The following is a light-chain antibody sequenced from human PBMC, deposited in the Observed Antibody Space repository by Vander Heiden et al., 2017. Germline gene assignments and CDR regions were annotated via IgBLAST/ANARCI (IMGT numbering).Light chain of an antibody. CDR2: LNS. CDR3: HSYDDSLNDYV. V-gene: IGLV1-40*01. Sequence: QSVLTQPPSVSGAPGQRVTISCTGCNSNIGEGYDVHWNQQLPGTAPKLLIYLNSNRPSGVPDRFSGSKSGTSASLAITGLQAEDEADYYCHSYDDSLNDYVFGTGTRVTVL. J-gene: IGLJ1*01. CDR1: NSNIGEGYD.